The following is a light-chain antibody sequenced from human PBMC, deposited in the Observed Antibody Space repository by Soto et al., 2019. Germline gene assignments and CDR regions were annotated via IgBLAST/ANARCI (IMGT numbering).Light chain of an antibody. CDR3: CSYAGSSTYV. V-gene: IGLV2-23*01. Sequence: QSALTQPASVSGSPGQSITISCTGTSRDVGIYNLVSWYQLHPGKVPKLTIYEDTKRPSGISSRFSGSESGITAFLTISGLQAEDEADYYCCSYAGSSTYVFGTGTKVTVL. CDR2: EDT. J-gene: IGLJ1*01. CDR1: SRDVGIYNL.